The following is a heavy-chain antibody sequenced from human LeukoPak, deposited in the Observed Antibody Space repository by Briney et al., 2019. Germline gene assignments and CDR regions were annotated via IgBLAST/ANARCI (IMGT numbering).Heavy chain of an antibody. CDR2: INPSGGST. D-gene: IGHD2-21*02. Sequence: GASVKVSCKASGYTFTSYYMHWVRQAPGQGLEWMGIINPSGGSTSYAQKFQGRVTMTRDTSTSTVYMELSSLRSEDTAVYYCARGLGSLAYCGGDCDLRDYWGQGTLVTVSS. CDR1: GYTFTSYY. V-gene: IGHV1-46*01. J-gene: IGHJ4*02. CDR3: ARGLGSLAYCGGDCDLRDY.